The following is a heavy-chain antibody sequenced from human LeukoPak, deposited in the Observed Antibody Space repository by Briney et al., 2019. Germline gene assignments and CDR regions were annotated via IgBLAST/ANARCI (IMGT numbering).Heavy chain of an antibody. J-gene: IGHJ4*02. CDR3: ARGVEPLAANTLAY. D-gene: IGHD1-14*01. Sequence: SGGSLRLSCAASGFTVITNDMTWVRQAPGKGLEWVSVLYSDGNTKYADSVQGRFTISKDNSKNTLYLEMNSVSPDDTAVYYCARGVEPLAANTLAYWGQGTLVTVSS. CDR2: LYSDGNT. V-gene: IGHV3-53*01. CDR1: GFTVITND.